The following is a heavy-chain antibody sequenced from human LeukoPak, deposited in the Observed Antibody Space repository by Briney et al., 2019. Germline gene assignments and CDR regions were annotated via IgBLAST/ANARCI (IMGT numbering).Heavy chain of an antibody. CDR2: ISSSSSYT. CDR3: VRGGPRLVVPAAPRGYYGMDV. J-gene: IGHJ6*02. CDR1: GFTFSDYY. V-gene: IGHV3-11*05. Sequence: GGSLRLSCAASGFTFSDYYMSWIRQAPGKGLEWVSYISSSSSYTNYADSVKGRFTISRDNAKNSLYLQMNSLRAEDTALYYCVRGGPRLVVPAAPRGYYGMDVWGQGTTVTVS. D-gene: IGHD2-2*01.